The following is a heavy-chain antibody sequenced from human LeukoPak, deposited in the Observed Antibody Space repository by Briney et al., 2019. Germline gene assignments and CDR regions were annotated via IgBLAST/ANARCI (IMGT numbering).Heavy chain of an antibody. CDR2: IKSKTDGGTT. J-gene: IGHJ3*02. Sequence: GGSLRLSCAASGFTFSNAWMSWVRQAPGKGLEWVGRIKSKTDGGTTDYAAPVKGRFTISRDDSKNTLYLQMNSLKTEDTAVYYCTTDRLNDIVRAYDAFDIWGQGTMVTVSS. CDR1: GFTFSNAW. V-gene: IGHV3-15*01. CDR3: TTDRLNDIVRAYDAFDI. D-gene: IGHD3-16*02.